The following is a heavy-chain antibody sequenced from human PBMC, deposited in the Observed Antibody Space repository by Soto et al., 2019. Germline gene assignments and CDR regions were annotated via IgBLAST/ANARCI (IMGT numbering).Heavy chain of an antibody. CDR2: ISSSSSYT. D-gene: IGHD5-12*01. CDR1: GFTFSDYY. CDR3: ARDHHRYSGYDYVDY. Sequence: QVQLVESGGGLVKPGGSLRLSCAASGFTFSDYYMSWIRQAPGKGLEWVSYISSSSSYTNYADSVKGRFTISRDNAKNSLYLQMNSLRAEDTAVYYCARDHHRYSGYDYVDYWCQGTLVTVSS. J-gene: IGHJ4*02. V-gene: IGHV3-11*05.